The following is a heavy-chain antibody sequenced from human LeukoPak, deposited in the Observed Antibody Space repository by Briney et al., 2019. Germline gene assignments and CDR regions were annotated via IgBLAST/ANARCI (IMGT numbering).Heavy chain of an antibody. CDR2: ISGSGGST. Sequence: PGGSLRLSCAASGFTFSSYAMSWVRQAPGKGLEWVSAISGSGGSTYYADSVKGRFTISRDNAKNSLYLQMNSLRAEDTAVYYCARVPIYCGGDCSNAFDIWGQGTMVTVSS. J-gene: IGHJ3*02. V-gene: IGHV3-23*01. CDR1: GFTFSSYA. D-gene: IGHD2-21*01. CDR3: ARVPIYCGGDCSNAFDI.